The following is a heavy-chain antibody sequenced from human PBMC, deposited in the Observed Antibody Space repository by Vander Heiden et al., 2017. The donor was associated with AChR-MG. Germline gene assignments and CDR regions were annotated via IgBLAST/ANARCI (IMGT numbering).Heavy chain of an antibody. CDR1: RGPINDFS. CDR3: ARLSGFGPGNFYPRLDS. CDR2: FSYSGAA. V-gene: IGHV4-59*08. Sequence: QVHLQESGPGLVKPSETLSLTCTVSRGPINDFSWSWIRQSPGKGLEWIGYFSYSGAAAYSPPLRDRVAISVDTSRSQVFLTLRSVTAADTAVYYCARLSGFGPGNFYPRLDSWGQGTLVTVSS. D-gene: IGHD3-16*01. J-gene: IGHJ5*01.